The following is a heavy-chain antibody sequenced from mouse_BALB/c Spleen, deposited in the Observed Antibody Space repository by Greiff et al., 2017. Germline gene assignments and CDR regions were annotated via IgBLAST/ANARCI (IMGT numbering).Heavy chain of an antibody. Sequence: DVMLVESGGGLVKPGGSLKLSCAASGFTFSSYTMSWVRQTPEKRLEWVATISSGGGNTYYPDSVKGRFTISRDNAKNNLYLQMSSLRSEDTALYYCATNWAFAYWGQGTLVTVSA. CDR1: GFTFSSYT. V-gene: IGHV5-9*03. J-gene: IGHJ3*01. D-gene: IGHD4-1*02. CDR3: ATNWAFAY. CDR2: ISSGGGNT.